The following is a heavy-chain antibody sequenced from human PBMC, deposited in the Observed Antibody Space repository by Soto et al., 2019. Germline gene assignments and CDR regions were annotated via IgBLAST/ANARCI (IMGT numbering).Heavy chain of an antibody. CDR1: GFPFCNYA. CDR2: ITGSGGST. Sequence: EVQLLESGGGLVQPGGSLGISFAGSGFPFCNYAMIWVRPAPGKGLEWVSVITGSGGSTYYADSVKGRFTISRDTSKNTLFLQMNSLRAEDTAVYYCAKDRYGDYGGIDYWGQGTMVTVSS. D-gene: IGHD4-17*01. V-gene: IGHV3-23*01. CDR3: AKDRYGDYGGIDY. J-gene: IGHJ4*02.